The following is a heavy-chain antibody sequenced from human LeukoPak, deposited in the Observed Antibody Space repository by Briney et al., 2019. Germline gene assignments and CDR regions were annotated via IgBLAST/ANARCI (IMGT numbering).Heavy chain of an antibody. Sequence: QPGGSLRLSCAASGFTFTSYSMNWVRQAPGKGLEWVSTSSGGGGSTYYADSVKGRFTISRDNSKNTLYLQVNSLRAEDTAVYYCAKGGKWDVTPFDYWGQGTLVTVSS. V-gene: IGHV3-23*01. J-gene: IGHJ4*02. CDR2: SSGGGGST. D-gene: IGHD1-26*01. CDR1: GFTFTSYS. CDR3: AKGGKWDVTPFDY.